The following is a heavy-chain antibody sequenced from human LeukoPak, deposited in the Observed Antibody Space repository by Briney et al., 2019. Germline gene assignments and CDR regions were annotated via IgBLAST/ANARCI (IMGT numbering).Heavy chain of an antibody. V-gene: IGHV4-39*07. Sequence: SETLSLTCTVSGGSISSSSYYWGWIRQPPGKGLEWIGSIYYSGSTYYNPSLKSRVTISVDTSKNQFSLKLSSVTAADTAVYYCARGSPREYYYDSSGIDYWGQGTLVTVSS. CDR2: IYYSGST. CDR1: GGSISSSSYY. CDR3: ARGSPREYYYDSSGIDY. D-gene: IGHD3-22*01. J-gene: IGHJ4*02.